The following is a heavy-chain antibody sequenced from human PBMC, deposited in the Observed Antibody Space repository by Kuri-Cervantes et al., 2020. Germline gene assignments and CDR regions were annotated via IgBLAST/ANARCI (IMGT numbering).Heavy chain of an antibody. Sequence: ASVKVSCKASGYTFTSYDINWVRQATGQGLEWMGWMNPNSGNTGYAQKFQGRVTMTRNTSISTAYMELSRLRSEDTAVYYCARGPYGSGSYGGFADYWGQGTLVTVSS. CDR1: GYTFTSYD. J-gene: IGHJ4*02. D-gene: IGHD3-10*01. CDR2: MNPNSGNT. V-gene: IGHV1-8*01. CDR3: ARGPYGSGSYGGFADY.